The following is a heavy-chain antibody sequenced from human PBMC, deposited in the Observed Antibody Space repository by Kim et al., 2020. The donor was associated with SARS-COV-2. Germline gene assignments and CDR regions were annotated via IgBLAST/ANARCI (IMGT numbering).Heavy chain of an antibody. CDR2: ISAYNGNT. J-gene: IGHJ6*02. CDR3: ARDFYSGYDSSDYYYYGMDV. Sequence: ASVKVSCKASGYTFTSYGISWVRQAPGQGLEWMGWISAYNGNTNYAQKLQGRVTMTTDTSTSTAYMELRSLRSDDTAVYYCARDFYSGYDSSDYYYYGMDVWGQGTTVTVSS. D-gene: IGHD5-12*01. V-gene: IGHV1-18*01. CDR1: GYTFTSYG.